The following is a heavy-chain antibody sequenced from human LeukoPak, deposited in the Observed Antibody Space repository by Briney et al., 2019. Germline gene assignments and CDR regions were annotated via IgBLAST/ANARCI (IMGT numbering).Heavy chain of an antibody. V-gene: IGHV3-48*01. CDR1: GFTFSSYS. Sequence: GGSPRLSCAASGFTFSSYSMNWVRQAPGKGLEWVSYISSSSSTIYYADSVKGRFTISRDNAKNSLYLQMNSLRAEDTAVYYCARQHTAWYVDYWGQGILVTVSS. J-gene: IGHJ4*02. CDR3: ARQHTAWYVDY. D-gene: IGHD2-21*02. CDR2: ISSSSSTI.